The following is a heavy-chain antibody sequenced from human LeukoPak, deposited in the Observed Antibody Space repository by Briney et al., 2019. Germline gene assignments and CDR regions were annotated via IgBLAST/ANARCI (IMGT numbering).Heavy chain of an antibody. CDR2: INQSGST. CDR1: GGSFSGYY. D-gene: IGHD6-19*01. Sequence: SETLSLTCAVYGGSFSGYYWSWIRQPPGKGLEWIGEINQSGSTNYNPSLKSRVTISVDTSKNQFSLKLNSVTAADTAVYYCARIPGYSSGWFDYWGQGTLVTVSS. V-gene: IGHV4-34*01. CDR3: ARIPGYSSGWFDY. J-gene: IGHJ4*02.